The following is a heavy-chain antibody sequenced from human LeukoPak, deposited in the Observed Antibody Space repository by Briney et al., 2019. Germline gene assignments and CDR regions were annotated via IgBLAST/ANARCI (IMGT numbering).Heavy chain of an antibody. Sequence: ASVKLSCTATHYTFTKLGITSLSQAPGQGLEWMGWISPYNGNTDYPQKVQGRVTMTTDTSTSTAYMELRSLRSDDTAVYNCARGGVGHCSGGSCPTSWFDPWGQGTLVTVSS. D-gene: IGHD2-15*01. J-gene: IGHJ5*02. V-gene: IGHV1-18*01. CDR3: ARGGVGHCSGGSCPTSWFDP. CDR2: ISPYNGNT. CDR1: HYTFTKLG.